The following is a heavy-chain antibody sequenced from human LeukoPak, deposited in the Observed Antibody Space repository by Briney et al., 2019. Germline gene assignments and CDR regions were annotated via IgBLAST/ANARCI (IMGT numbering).Heavy chain of an antibody. CDR3: ARTYCGGDCFSLD. V-gene: IGHV3-73*01. J-gene: IGHJ4*02. D-gene: IGHD2-21*02. Sequence: PGGSLRLSCAASGFTFSGSAMNWVRQASGKGLEWIGHIKNKADSYATAYAASVKGRFTISRDDAESTAYLQMNGLKSEDTAIYYCARTYCGGDCFSLDWGQGTLVTVSS. CDR2: IKNKADSYAT. CDR1: GFTFSGSA.